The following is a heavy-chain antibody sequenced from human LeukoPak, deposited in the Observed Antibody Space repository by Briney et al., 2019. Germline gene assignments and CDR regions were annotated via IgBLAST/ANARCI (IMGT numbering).Heavy chain of an antibody. J-gene: IGHJ6*03. Sequence: GESLKISCKGSGYSFTSYWIGWVRQMPGKGLEWMGIIYPGDSDTRYSPSFQGQVTISADKSISTAYLQWSSLKASDTAMYYCARHGGWLDYYNYYYMDVWGKGTTVTVSS. D-gene: IGHD3-22*01. V-gene: IGHV5-51*01. CDR2: IYPGDSDT. CDR1: GYSFTSYW. CDR3: ARHGGWLDYYNYYYMDV.